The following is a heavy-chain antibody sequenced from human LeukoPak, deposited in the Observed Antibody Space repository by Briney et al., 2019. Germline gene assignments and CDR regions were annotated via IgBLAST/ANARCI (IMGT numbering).Heavy chain of an antibody. Sequence: ASVKVSCKASGYIFTDYYMHWVRQAPGQELGWMGRINPNSGGTNYAQKFQGRVTMTRDTSISTAYTELSSLRSEDTATYYCARDPRFGELLGAHRFFDYWGQGTLVTVSS. CDR1: GYIFTDYY. D-gene: IGHD3-10*01. CDR3: ARDPRFGELLGAHRFFDY. V-gene: IGHV1/OR15-1*02. J-gene: IGHJ4*02. CDR2: INPNSGGT.